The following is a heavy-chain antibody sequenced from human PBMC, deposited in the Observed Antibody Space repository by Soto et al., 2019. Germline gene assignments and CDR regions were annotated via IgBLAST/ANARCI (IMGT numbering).Heavy chain of an antibody. J-gene: IGHJ5*02. CDR3: AKTYDGSGQPSHWFGP. Sequence: ASVKVSCKASGYTFTGYYIHWVRQAPGQGLEWVGWINPKTGATNFAQRFQGMVTMTRDTSITTAYMDLSSLTSDDTATYYCAKTYDGSGQPSHWFGPWGQGTPVTVSS. CDR1: GYTFTGYY. CDR2: INPKTGAT. V-gene: IGHV1-2*02. D-gene: IGHD3-22*01.